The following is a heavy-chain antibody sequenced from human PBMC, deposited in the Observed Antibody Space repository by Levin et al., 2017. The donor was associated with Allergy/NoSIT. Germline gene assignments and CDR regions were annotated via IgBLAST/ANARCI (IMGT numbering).Heavy chain of an antibody. CDR2: IYYSGST. V-gene: IGHV4-59*01. Sequence: TSETLSLTCTVSGDSISGYYWSWIRQAPGKGLEWIGHIYYSGSTNYNPSFKSRTTLSVDMSRNQFSLKLSSVTAGDTAVYYCARDKIRMLRGDTYYYGMDVWGQGTTVTVSS. CDR3: ARDKIRMLRGDTYYYGMDV. D-gene: IGHD3-10*01. J-gene: IGHJ6*02. CDR1: GDSISGYY.